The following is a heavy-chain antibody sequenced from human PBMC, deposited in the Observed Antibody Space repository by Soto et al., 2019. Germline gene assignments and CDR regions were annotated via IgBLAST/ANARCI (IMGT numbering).Heavy chain of an antibody. D-gene: IGHD3-22*01. CDR1: GYTFTSYA. J-gene: IGHJ4*02. Sequence: ASGKVWCEASGYTFTSYAMHWVRQAPGQRLEWMGWINAGNGNTKYSQKFQGRVTITRDTSASTAYMELSSLRSEDTAVYYCARVAHYYDSSGYWPYWGQGTLVTVSS. V-gene: IGHV1-3*01. CDR2: INAGNGNT. CDR3: ARVAHYYDSSGYWPY.